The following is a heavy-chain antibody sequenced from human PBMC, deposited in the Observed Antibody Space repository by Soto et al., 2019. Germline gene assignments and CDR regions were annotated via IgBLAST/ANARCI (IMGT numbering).Heavy chain of an antibody. CDR2: IRSETDGGAT. CDR3: ATASSYDFWSGYVAFDS. D-gene: IGHD3-3*01. V-gene: IGHV3-15*01. J-gene: IGHJ5*01. CDR1: GVPVRNVL. Sequence: EVHLVESGGGAVKPGGSRTLSCAASGVPVRNVLMIGFRQAPGQGLEWFGRIRSETDGGATDYSAAVKDRFTSSREESENTLSLQMNSLKAEDTSVYYGATASSYDFWSGYVAFDSWGQGTLVTVSS.